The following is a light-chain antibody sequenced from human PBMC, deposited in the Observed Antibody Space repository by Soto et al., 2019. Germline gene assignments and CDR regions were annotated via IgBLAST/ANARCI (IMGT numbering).Light chain of an antibody. CDR3: QQSYSAPFT. CDR2: AAS. J-gene: IGKJ4*01. V-gene: IGKV1-39*01. CDR1: HNIRSF. Sequence: DIQMTQSPSSLSASVGDRVTITCRASHNIRSFLNWYQQRPGRAPNLLIFAASSLQSGIPSRFSGSGSGPDFTLTIRNLQPEDSATYYCQQSYSAPFTFGGGTKVE.